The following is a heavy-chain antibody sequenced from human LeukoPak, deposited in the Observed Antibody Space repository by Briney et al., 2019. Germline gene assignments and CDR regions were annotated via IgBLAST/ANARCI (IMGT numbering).Heavy chain of an antibody. CDR3: ARPSFHCSSTSCYTGYGMDV. CDR1: GGTFSSYA. V-gene: IGHV1-18*01. Sequence: ASVKVSCKASGGTFSSYAISWVRQAPGQGLEWMGWISAYNGNTNYAQKLQGRVTMTTDTPTSTAYMELRSLRSDDTAVYYCARPSFHCSSTSCYTGYGMDVWGQGTTVTVSS. CDR2: ISAYNGNT. D-gene: IGHD2-2*02. J-gene: IGHJ6*02.